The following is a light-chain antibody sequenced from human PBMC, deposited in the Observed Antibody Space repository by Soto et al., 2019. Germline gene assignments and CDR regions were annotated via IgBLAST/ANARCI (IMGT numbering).Light chain of an antibody. Sequence: EIVLTQSPGTLSLSPGERATLSCRASQSLGSTYLAWYQHKPGQAPRLLIYGASTRATGISDRFSGSGSGTDFTLTISRLEPEDFAVYYCQHYGSSPRTFGQGTKVEIK. CDR2: GAS. CDR3: QHYGSSPRT. CDR1: QSLGSTY. V-gene: IGKV3-20*01. J-gene: IGKJ1*01.